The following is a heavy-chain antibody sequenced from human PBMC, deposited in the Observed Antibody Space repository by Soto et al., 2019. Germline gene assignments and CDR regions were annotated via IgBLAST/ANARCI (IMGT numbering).Heavy chain of an antibody. CDR2: ICSGGST. CDR1: GFTVSSNY. J-gene: IGHJ4*02. D-gene: IGHD2-2*01. V-gene: IGHV3-66*01. Sequence: GGSLRLSCAASGFTVSSNYMSWVRQAPGKGLEWVSVICSGGSTYYADSVKGRFTISSDNSKNTLYLQMNSLRAEDTAVYYCAKSVRVRGPAAKIVDYWGQGTLVTVSS. CDR3: AKSVRVRGPAAKIVDY.